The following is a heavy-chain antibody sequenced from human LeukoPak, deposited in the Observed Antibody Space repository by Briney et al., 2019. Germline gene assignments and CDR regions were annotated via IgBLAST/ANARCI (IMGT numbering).Heavy chain of an antibody. CDR1: GFTFTTYG. V-gene: IGHV1-18*01. D-gene: IGHD2-8*01. CDR3: TRDPDGHLDFDY. J-gene: IGHJ4*02. CDR2: INPYDATT. Sequence: GASVKVSCKASGFTFTTYGISWVRRAPGQGLEWVGWINPYDATTNYAPNLRGRVTMTTDRSTSTAYMELRSLRADDTAVYYCTRDPDGHLDFDYWGQGTLVTVAS.